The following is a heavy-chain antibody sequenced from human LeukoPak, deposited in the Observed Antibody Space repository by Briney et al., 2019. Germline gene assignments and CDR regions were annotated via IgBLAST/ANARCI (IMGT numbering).Heavy chain of an antibody. V-gene: IGHV3-21*01. Sequence: GGSLRLSCAASGFTFSSYRMNWVRQAPGQGLQWVSSITGSSSYISYADSVKGRFTISRDNAESSLYLQMNSLRAEDTAVYYCATGAGHYFDNWGQGTLVTVSS. CDR3: ATGAGHYFDN. CDR2: ITGSSSYI. J-gene: IGHJ4*02. CDR1: GFTFSSYR.